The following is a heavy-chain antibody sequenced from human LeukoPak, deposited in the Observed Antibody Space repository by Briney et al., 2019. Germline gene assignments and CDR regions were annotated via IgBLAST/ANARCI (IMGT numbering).Heavy chain of an antibody. V-gene: IGHV3-30*18. CDR1: GFSFSTYG. J-gene: IGHJ4*02. D-gene: IGHD2-15*01. CDR3: AKETCSGRCSNDFFDY. Sequence: GGSLRLSCAASGFSFSTYGIHWVRQAPGKGLEWLVVISYDGRKQYYADSVKGRFTISRDNSKSTVFLQVNSLRSEDTAVYYFAKETCSGRCSNDFFDYWGQGTLVTVSS. CDR2: ISYDGRKQ.